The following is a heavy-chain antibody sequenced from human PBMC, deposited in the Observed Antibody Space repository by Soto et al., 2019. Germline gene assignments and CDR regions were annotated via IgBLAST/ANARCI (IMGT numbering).Heavy chain of an antibody. CDR2: IYTSGST. D-gene: IGHD3-3*01. CDR1: GGSISSYY. Sequence: XATLSLTCTVSGGSISSYYWSWIRQPAGKGLEWIGRIYTSGSTNYNPSLKSRVTMSVDTSKNQFSLKLSSVTAADTAVYYCAREIYFWSGYYYGMDVWGQGTTVTVSS. J-gene: IGHJ6*02. CDR3: AREIYFWSGYYYGMDV. V-gene: IGHV4-4*07.